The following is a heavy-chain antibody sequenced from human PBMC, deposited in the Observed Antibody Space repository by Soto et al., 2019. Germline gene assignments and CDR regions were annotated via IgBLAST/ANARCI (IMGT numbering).Heavy chain of an antibody. Sequence: SETLALTYAVDGGSFSGYYWSWIRQPPGKGLEWIGEINHSGSTNYNPSLKSRVTISVGTSKNQFSLKLSSVTAADTAVYYCASGSTYCGGDYCTLFDYWGQGTLVTVSS. D-gene: IGHD2-21*02. CDR1: GGSFSGYY. CDR2: INHSGST. V-gene: IGHV4-34*01. J-gene: IGHJ4*02. CDR3: ASGSTYCGGDYCTLFDY.